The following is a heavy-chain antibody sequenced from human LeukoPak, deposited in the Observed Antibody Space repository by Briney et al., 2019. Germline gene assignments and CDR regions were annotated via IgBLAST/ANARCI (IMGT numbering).Heavy chain of an antibody. J-gene: IGHJ4*02. D-gene: IGHD3-16*01. CDR3: AKDGGLRLGELPY. Sequence: GGSLRLSCAASGFTFSSYAMSWVRQAPGKGLEWVSAISGSGGSTYYADSVKGRFTISRDNSKNTLYLQMNSLRAEDTAVYCFAKDGGLRLGELPYWGQGTLVTVSS. V-gene: IGHV3-23*01. CDR2: ISGSGGST. CDR1: GFTFSSYA.